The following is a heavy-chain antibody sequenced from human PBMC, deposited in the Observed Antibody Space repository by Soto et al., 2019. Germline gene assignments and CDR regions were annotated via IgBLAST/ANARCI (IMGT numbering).Heavy chain of an antibody. CDR2: INHSGST. J-gene: IGHJ4*02. D-gene: IGHD1-26*01. CDR3: ARVLRWLLRLDY. Sequence: QVQLQQWGAGLLKPSETLSLTCAVYGGSFSGYYWSWIRQPPGKGLEWIGEINHSGSTNYNPSLKSRVTISVDTSQNQFSLKLSSVTAADTAVYYCARVLRWLLRLDYWGQGTLVTVSS. V-gene: IGHV4-34*01. CDR1: GGSFSGYY.